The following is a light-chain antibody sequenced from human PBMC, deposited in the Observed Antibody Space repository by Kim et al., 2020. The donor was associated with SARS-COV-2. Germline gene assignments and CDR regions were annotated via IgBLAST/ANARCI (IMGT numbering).Light chain of an antibody. CDR3: QQYNNWPYT. V-gene: IGKV3-15*01. CDR1: QSNSSN. J-gene: IGKJ2*01. CDR2: GAF. Sequence: SVSPRERATRTCRASQSNSSNLAWYQQKPGQAPRLLIYGAFTRATGIPARFSGSGSGTEFTLTISSLQSEDFALYYCQQYNNWPYTFGQGTKLEI.